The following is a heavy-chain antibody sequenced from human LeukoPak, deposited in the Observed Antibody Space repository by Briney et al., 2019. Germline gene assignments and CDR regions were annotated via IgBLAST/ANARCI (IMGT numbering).Heavy chain of an antibody. Sequence: PGGSLRLSCAASGFTVSSNYMSWVRQAPGKGLEWVSVIYSGGSTYYADSVKGRFTISRDNSKNTLYLQMNSLRAEDTAVYYCASPGGMGLNAFDIWGQGTMVTVSS. CDR3: ASPGGMGLNAFDI. V-gene: IGHV3-53*01. J-gene: IGHJ3*02. CDR1: GFTVSSNY. D-gene: IGHD6-25*01. CDR2: IYSGGST.